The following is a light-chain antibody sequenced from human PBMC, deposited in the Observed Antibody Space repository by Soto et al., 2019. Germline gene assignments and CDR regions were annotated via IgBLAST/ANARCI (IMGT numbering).Light chain of an antibody. J-gene: IGKJ1*01. Sequence: DIQMTQSPSSLSASVGDRVTITCRASQGISNYLAWYQQKPGKVPKLLIYAASTLESGVPSRFSGSGSGTDFTLTISSLQTEDVAAYDCQKYNSGPRTFGQGTKVEIK. CDR3: QKYNSGPRT. V-gene: IGKV1-27*01. CDR1: QGISNY. CDR2: AAS.